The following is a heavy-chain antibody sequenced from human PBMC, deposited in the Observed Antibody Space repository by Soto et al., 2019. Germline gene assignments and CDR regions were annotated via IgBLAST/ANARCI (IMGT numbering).Heavy chain of an antibody. CDR3: ANNVLRFLEWPPEFDY. Sequence: GGSLRLSCAASGFTFSSYGMHWVRQAPGKGLEWVAVISYDGSNKYYADSVKGRFTISRDNSKNTLYLQMNSLRAEDTAVYYCANNVLRFLEWPPEFDYWGQGTLVTVS. J-gene: IGHJ4*02. CDR1: GFTFSSYG. D-gene: IGHD3-3*01. CDR2: ISYDGSNK. V-gene: IGHV3-30*18.